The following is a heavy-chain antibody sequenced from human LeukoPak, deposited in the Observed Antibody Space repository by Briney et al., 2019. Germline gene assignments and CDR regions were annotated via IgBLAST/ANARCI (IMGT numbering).Heavy chain of an antibody. Sequence: ASVRVSCKASGYTFSANGISWVRQAPGQGLEWMGWISAYNGNTNYAQKLQGRVTMTTDTSTSTAYMELRSLRSDDTAVYYCAGDRGRAPFDPWGQGTLVTVSS. CDR1: GYTFSANG. V-gene: IGHV1-18*01. CDR2: ISAYNGNT. D-gene: IGHD3-10*01. CDR3: AGDRGRAPFDP. J-gene: IGHJ5*02.